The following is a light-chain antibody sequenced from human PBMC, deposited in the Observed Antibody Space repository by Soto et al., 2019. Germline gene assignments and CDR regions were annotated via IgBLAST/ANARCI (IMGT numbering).Light chain of an antibody. J-gene: IGKJ1*01. Sequence: DIQMTQSPSSLSASVGDRVTITCRASKSISSYLNWYQQKPGEAPKLLIHAASSLQSGVPSRFSGSGSGTDFTLTISSLQPEDFATYYCQQSYSTPPTFSQGTKVEIK. CDR2: AAS. CDR1: KSISSY. CDR3: QQSYSTPPT. V-gene: IGKV1-39*01.